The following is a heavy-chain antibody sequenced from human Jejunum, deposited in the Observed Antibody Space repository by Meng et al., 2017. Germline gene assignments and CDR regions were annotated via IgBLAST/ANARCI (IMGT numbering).Heavy chain of an antibody. CDR3: TRATGKY. J-gene: IGHJ4*02. CDR2: IRSNAYGGAT. Sequence: GESVKISCSASGFTFGDYAMSWVRQAPGKGLECVGFIRSNAYGGATVYSASVKGRFTISRDDSKSIAYLQMNSLKTEDTAVYYCTRATGKYWGQGTEVTVSS. CDR1: GFTFGDYA. V-gene: IGHV3-49*04.